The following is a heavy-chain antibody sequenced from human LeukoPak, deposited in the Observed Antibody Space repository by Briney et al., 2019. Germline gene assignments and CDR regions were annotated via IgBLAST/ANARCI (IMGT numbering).Heavy chain of an antibody. CDR3: ARAGYSSSWYAFEAGYYFDY. D-gene: IGHD6-13*01. J-gene: IGHJ4*02. CDR2: INHSGST. CDR1: GGSFSGYY. V-gene: IGHV4-34*01. Sequence: SETLSLTCAVYGGSFSGYYWSWIRQPPGKGLEWIGEINHSGSTNYNPSLKSRVTISVDTSKNQFSLKLSSVTAADTAVYYCARAGYSSSWYAFEAGYYFDYWGQGTLVTVSS.